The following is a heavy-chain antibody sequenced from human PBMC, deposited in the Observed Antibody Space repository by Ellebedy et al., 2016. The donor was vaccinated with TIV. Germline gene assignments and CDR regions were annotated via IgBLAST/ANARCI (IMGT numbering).Heavy chain of an antibody. CDR2: IDPLDSST. CDR3: ATLRIRGNSCPADY. D-gene: IGHD5-18*01. CDR1: GYRFTSYW. V-gene: IGHV5-10-1*01. Sequence: GESLKISCQTSGYRFTSYWISWVRQTLGKGLEWLGKIDPLDSSTDYGPSFQGHVTMSVDKSLNTTYLQWSSLKASDTAINFCATLRIRGNSCPADYWGLGSLVTVSS. J-gene: IGHJ4*02.